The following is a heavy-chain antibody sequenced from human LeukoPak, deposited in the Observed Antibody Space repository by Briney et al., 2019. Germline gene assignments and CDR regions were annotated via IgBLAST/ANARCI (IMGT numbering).Heavy chain of an antibody. Sequence: SETVSLTCTVSGGTISSSSYYWSSIRQPAGKGLEWIGRIYTSGSTNYNPSLKSRVTMSVDTSKNQFSLKLSSVTAADTAVYYCARAHRGYYDSSLFDWGQGTMVTVSS. D-gene: IGHD3-22*01. CDR2: IYTSGST. J-gene: IGHJ3*01. CDR3: ARAHRGYYDSSLFD. CDR1: GGTISSSSYY. V-gene: IGHV4-61*02.